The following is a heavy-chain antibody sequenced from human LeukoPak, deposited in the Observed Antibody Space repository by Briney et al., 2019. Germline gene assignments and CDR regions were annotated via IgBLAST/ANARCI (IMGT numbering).Heavy chain of an antibody. Sequence: PSETLSLTCTVSGGSINNDHYYWGWIRQPPGKGLEWIGSIYYSGSTYYNPSLKSRVTMSVDTSKNQFSLKLSSVTAVDTAVYYCARVRAARPSYYYYYMDVWGKGTTVTVSS. CDR3: ARVRAARPSYYYYYMDV. D-gene: IGHD6-6*01. V-gene: IGHV4-39*07. J-gene: IGHJ6*03. CDR1: GGSINNDHYY. CDR2: IYYSGST.